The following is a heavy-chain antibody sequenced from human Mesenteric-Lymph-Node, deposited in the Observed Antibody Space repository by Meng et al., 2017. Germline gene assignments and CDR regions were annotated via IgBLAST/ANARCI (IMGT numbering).Heavy chain of an antibody. D-gene: IGHD4-23*01. CDR1: RFTFSSYS. V-gene: IGHV3-21*01. CDR3: ASNGGGSDY. J-gene: IGHJ4*02. Sequence: EVQLVESGGGLVQPGGSLSVSCADSRFTFSSYSMNWVRQAPGKGLEWVSSITSSGRYIYYADSVKGRFTISRDNAKNSLYLQMNSLRVEDTAVYYCASNGGGSDYWGQGTLVTVSS. CDR2: ITSSGRYI.